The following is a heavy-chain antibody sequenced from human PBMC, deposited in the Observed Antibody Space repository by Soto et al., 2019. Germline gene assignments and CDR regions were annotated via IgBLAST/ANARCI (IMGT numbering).Heavy chain of an antibody. D-gene: IGHD1-20*01. CDR1: GFTFSSYA. CDR3: AKEVTGSGEKGFFDY. J-gene: IGHJ4*02. V-gene: IGHV3-23*01. Sequence: GGSLRLSSAASGFTFSSYAMSWVRQAPGKGLEWVSAISGSGGSTYYADSVKGRFTIYRDNSKNTLYLQMNSLIAEDTAVYYCAKEVTGSGEKGFFDYWGQGTMVTVSS. CDR2: ISGSGGST.